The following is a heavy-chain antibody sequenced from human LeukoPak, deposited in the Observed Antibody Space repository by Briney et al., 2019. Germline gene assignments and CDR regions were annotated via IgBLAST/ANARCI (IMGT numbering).Heavy chain of an antibody. CDR1: GGSFSGYY. CDR2: INHSGST. CDR3: ARGLTVTPN. D-gene: IGHD4-17*01. J-gene: IGHJ4*02. Sequence: SETLSLTCAVYGGSFSGYYWSWIRQPPGKGLEWIGEINHSGSTNYNPSLKSRVTISVDTSKNQSSLKLSSVTAADTAVYYCARGLTVTPNWGQGTLVTVSS. V-gene: IGHV4-34*01.